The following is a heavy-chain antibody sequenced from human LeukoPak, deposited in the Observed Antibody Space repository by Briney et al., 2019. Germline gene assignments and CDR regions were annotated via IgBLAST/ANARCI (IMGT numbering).Heavy chain of an antibody. V-gene: IGHV3-30*18. CDR1: RFTFSSYG. Sequence: GGSLRLSCAASRFTFSSYGMHWVRQAPGKGLEWVAVISYDGSNKYYADSVKGRFTISRDNSKNTLYLQMNSLRAEDTAVYYCAKDHSPLILRSGFRAFDIWGQGTMVTVSS. J-gene: IGHJ3*02. CDR2: ISYDGSNK. D-gene: IGHD3-22*01. CDR3: AKDHSPLILRSGFRAFDI.